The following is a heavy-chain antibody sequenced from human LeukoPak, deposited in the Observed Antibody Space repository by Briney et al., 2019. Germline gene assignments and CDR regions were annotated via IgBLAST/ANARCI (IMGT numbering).Heavy chain of an antibody. J-gene: IGHJ5*02. Sequence: PGGSLRLSCAASGFTFDDYAMHWVRQAPGKGLEWVSLISWDGGSTYYADSVKGRFTISRDNSKNSLYLQMNSLRAEDTALYYCAKGRGGSVATIWVFDPWGQGTLVTVSS. CDR3: AKGRGGSVATIWVFDP. D-gene: IGHD5-12*01. V-gene: IGHV3-43D*03. CDR1: GFTFDDYA. CDR2: ISWDGGST.